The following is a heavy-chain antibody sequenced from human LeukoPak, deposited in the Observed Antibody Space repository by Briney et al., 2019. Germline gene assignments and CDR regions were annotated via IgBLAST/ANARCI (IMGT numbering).Heavy chain of an antibody. D-gene: IGHD4-17*01. CDR3: AKDRRAWEYGDSIDD. CDR1: GFTVSDYY. J-gene: IGHJ4*02. V-gene: IGHV3-11*01. CDR2: ISSISTTI. Sequence: GGSVRLSSAASGFTVSDYYMSWVRQAPGNWLGWVSFISSISTTIYYADSVKGRFTGSRDNANNSLYLQMNNLRAEDTAVYYCAKDRRAWEYGDSIDDWGQGTLVTVAS.